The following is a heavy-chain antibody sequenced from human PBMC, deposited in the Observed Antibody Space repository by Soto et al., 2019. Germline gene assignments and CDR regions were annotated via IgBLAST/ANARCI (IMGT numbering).Heavy chain of an antibody. J-gene: IGHJ5*02. CDR1: GGSINSGDYY. D-gene: IGHD1-7*01. CDR3: ARGTGITGTSVGFDP. CDR2: IYYSGST. Sequence: PSETLSLTCTVSGGSINSGDYYWSWIRQPPGKGLEWIGYIYYSGSTYYNPSLKSRVTISVDTSKNQFSLKLSSVTAADTAVYYCARGTGITGTSVGFDPWGKGTLVTVSS. V-gene: IGHV4-30-4*01.